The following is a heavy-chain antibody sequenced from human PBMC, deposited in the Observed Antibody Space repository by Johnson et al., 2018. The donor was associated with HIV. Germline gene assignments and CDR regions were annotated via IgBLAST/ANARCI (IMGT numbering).Heavy chain of an antibody. Sequence: QMQLVESGGGVVQPGRSLRLSCAASGFNFSSYGMHWVRQAPGKGLEWVAVIWYDGSNKYYADSVKGRFTISRDNSKNTLYLQMNSLRAEDTAVYYCARDPRYKYGGAFDIWGQGTMVTVSS. D-gene: IGHD3-16*01. CDR1: GFNFSSYG. CDR3: ARDPRYKYGGAFDI. V-gene: IGHV3-30*19. J-gene: IGHJ3*02. CDR2: IWYDGSNK.